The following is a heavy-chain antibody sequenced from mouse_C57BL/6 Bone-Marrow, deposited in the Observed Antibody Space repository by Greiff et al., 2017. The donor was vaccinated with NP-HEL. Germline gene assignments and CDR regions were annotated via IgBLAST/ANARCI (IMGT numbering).Heavy chain of an antibody. CDR1: GYTFTDYN. J-gene: IGHJ2*01. V-gene: IGHV1-18*01. Sequence: EVQLQESGPELVQPGASVKIPCKASGYTFTDYNMDWVKQSHGKSLEWIGDINPNNGGNIYNQKFKGKATLTVDKSSSTAYMELRSLTSEDTAVYYCARRIYYYGTLYYWGQGTTLTVSS. CDR2: INPNNGGN. CDR3: ARRIYYYGTLYY. D-gene: IGHD1-1*01.